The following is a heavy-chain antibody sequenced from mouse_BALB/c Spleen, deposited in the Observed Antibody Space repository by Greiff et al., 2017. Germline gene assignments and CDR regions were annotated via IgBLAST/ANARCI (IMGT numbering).Heavy chain of an antibody. CDR3: ARNYGEPFDY. Sequence: EVQLQQSGAELVKPGASVKLSCTASGFNIKDTYMHWVKQRPEQGLEWIGRIDPANGNTKYDPKFQGKATITADTSSNTAYMQLSSLTSEDSAVYYCARNYGEPFDYWGQGTTLTVSS. CDR2: IDPANGNT. V-gene: IGHV14-3*02. D-gene: IGHD1-2*01. CDR1: GFNIKDTY. J-gene: IGHJ2*01.